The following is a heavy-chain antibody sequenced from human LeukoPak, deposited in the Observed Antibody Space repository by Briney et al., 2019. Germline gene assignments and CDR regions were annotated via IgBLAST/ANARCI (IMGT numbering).Heavy chain of an antibody. J-gene: IGHJ5*02. CDR2: INPNSGGT. V-gene: IGHV1-2*02. CDR3: ARDGLIAAAGTNWFDP. Sequence: ASVKVSCKASGYTFTGYYMHWVRQAPGQGLEWMGWINPNSGGTNYAQKFQGRVTMTRDTSISTAYMELSRLRSDDTAVYYCARDGLIAAAGTNWFDPGAREPWSPSPQ. D-gene: IGHD6-13*01. CDR1: GYTFTGYY.